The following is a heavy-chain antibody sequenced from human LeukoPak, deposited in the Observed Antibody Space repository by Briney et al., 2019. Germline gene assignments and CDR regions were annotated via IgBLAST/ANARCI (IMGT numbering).Heavy chain of an antibody. Sequence: ASVKVSCKASGYTFTSYGISWVRQAPGQGLEWMGWISAYNGNTNYAQKLQGRVTMTTDTSTSTAYMELRSLRSDDTAVYYCARDLRSEHYEILTGPAYWGQGTLVTVSS. V-gene: IGHV1-18*01. D-gene: IGHD3-9*01. CDR1: GYTFTSYG. CDR3: ARDLRSEHYEILTGPAY. CDR2: ISAYNGNT. J-gene: IGHJ4*02.